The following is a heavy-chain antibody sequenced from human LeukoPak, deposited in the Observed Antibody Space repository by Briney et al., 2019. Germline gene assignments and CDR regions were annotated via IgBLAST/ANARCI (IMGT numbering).Heavy chain of an antibody. CDR2: IYYSGST. Sequence: SETLSLTCSVSGGSINSYYWSWIRQPPGKGLEWIGYIYYSGSTNYNPSLKSRVTISVDTSKNQFSLKLSSVTAADTAVYYCARPGRTIFGVEQPDYWGQGTLVTVSS. J-gene: IGHJ4*02. CDR3: ARPGRTIFGVEQPDY. V-gene: IGHV4-59*08. CDR1: GGSINSYY. D-gene: IGHD3-3*01.